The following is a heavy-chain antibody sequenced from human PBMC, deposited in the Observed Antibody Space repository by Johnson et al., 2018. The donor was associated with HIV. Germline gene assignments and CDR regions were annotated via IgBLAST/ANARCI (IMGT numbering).Heavy chain of an antibody. CDR2: IRYDGSNK. J-gene: IGHJ3*02. CDR1: GFTFSTYG. V-gene: IGHV3-30*02. Sequence: QVQLVESGGGVVQPGGSLRLSCAASGFTFSTYGIHWVRQSPGKGLEWVAFIRYDGSNKYYVDSVKGRFTISRDNAKHSLYLQMNSLRAEDTAVYYCARSYPGSASVYRDAFDIWGQGTMVTVSS. CDR3: ARSYPGSASVYRDAFDI. D-gene: IGHD4-11*01.